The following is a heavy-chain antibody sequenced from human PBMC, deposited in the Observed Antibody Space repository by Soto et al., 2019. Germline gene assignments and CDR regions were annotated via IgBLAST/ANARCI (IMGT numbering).Heavy chain of an antibody. CDR1: GSSISSYY. Sequence: SETLSLTCPVSGSSISSYYWSWIRPPPGKGLEWIGYIYYSGSTNYNPSLKSRVTISVDTSKNQFSLKLSSVTAADTAVYYCASGGSSWYPDYYYGMDVWGQGTTVTVSS. CDR2: IYYSGST. D-gene: IGHD6-13*01. CDR3: ASGGSSWYPDYYYGMDV. V-gene: IGHV4-59*01. J-gene: IGHJ6*02.